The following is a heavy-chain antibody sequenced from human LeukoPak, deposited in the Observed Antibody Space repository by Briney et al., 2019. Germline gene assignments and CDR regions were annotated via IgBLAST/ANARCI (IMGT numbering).Heavy chain of an antibody. Sequence: KTSETLSLTCTVSGGSISSYYWSWIRQPPGKGLEWIGYIYYSGSTNYNPSLKSRVTISVDTSKNQFSLKLSSVTAADTAVYYCARDPYFDYVGQGTLVTVSS. CDR3: ARDPYFDY. CDR2: IYYSGST. CDR1: GGSISSYY. J-gene: IGHJ4*02. V-gene: IGHV4-59*01.